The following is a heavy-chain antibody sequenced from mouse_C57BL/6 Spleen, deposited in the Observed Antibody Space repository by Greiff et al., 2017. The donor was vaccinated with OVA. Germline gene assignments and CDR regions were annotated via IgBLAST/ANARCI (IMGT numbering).Heavy chain of an antibody. V-gene: IGHV1-61*01. CDR2: IYPSDSET. D-gene: IGHD1-1*01. Sequence: LQQPGAELVRPGSSVKLSCKASGYTFTSYWMDWVKQRPGQGLEWIGNIYPSDSETHYNQKFKDKATLTVDKSSSTAYMQLSSLTSEDSAVYYCARTTVVADYYAMDYWGQGTSVTVSS. CDR1: GYTFTSYW. J-gene: IGHJ4*01. CDR3: ARTTVVADYYAMDY.